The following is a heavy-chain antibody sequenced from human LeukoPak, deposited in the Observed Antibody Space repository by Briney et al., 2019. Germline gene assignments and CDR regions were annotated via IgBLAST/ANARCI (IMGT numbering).Heavy chain of an antibody. D-gene: IGHD6-13*01. J-gene: IGHJ4*02. Sequence: AGNGNTKYSQKFQGRVTITRDTSASTAYMELSSLRSEDTAVYYCARVSRALIAAAGDFDYWGQGTLVTVSS. V-gene: IGHV1-3*01. CDR3: ARVSRALIAAAGDFDY. CDR2: AGNGNT.